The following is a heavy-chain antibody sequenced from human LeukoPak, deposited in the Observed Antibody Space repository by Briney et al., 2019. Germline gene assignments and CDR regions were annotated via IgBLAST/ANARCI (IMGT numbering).Heavy chain of an antibody. CDR3: ARDLKGRQWLVRPRSSLFDP. CDR1: GFTFSSYS. D-gene: IGHD6-19*01. Sequence: GGSLTLSCAASGFTFSSYSMNWVRQAPGQGLEWVSSISSSSSYIYYADSVKGRFTISRDKAKNSLYLQMNSLRAEDTAVDYCARDLKGRQWLVRPRSSLFDPWGQGTLVTVSS. CDR2: ISSSSSYI. J-gene: IGHJ5*02. V-gene: IGHV3-21*01.